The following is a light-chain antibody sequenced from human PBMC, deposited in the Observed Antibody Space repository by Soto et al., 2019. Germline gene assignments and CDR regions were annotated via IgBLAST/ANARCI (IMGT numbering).Light chain of an antibody. V-gene: IGLV2-8*01. CDR3: YSYAVSRSSLV. CDR2: DVT. J-gene: IGLJ2*01. Sequence: QSALTQPPSASGSPGQSVTISCTGTSRDVGGYNYVSWYQQHPGKAPKLMIYDVTKRPSVVPDRFSGSKSGNTASLTLSGLEAEDEADYYCYSYAVSRSSLVFGGGTKLTVL. CDR1: SRDVGGYNY.